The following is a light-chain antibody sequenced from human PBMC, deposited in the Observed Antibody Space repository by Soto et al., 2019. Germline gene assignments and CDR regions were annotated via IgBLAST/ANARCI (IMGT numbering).Light chain of an antibody. J-gene: IGKJ4*01. V-gene: IGKV3-11*01. CDR1: QSVGIS. Sequence: IVLTQSPASLSLSPGERATLSCRASQSVGISLAWYRHKPGQAPRLLIYNVSKRAAGVPARFSGSDSGTDFTLPISSLEPEDFAVYYCQQRANWPLTFGGGAKVEIK. CDR3: QQRANWPLT. CDR2: NVS.